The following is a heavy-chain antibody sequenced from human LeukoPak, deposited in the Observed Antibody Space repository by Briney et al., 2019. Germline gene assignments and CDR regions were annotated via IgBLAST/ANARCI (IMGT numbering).Heavy chain of an antibody. CDR1: GFTFSNYG. D-gene: IGHD1-26*01. CDR2: ISYDGRNK. J-gene: IGHJ4*02. Sequence: GGSLRLSCAASGFTFSNYGIHWVRQAPGKGLEWVAVISYDGRNKYYADSVKGRFTISRDNSKNTLYLQMSSLRAEDTAVYYCAKLENSGSPPGFDYWGQGTLVTVSS. V-gene: IGHV3-30*18. CDR3: AKLENSGSPPGFDY.